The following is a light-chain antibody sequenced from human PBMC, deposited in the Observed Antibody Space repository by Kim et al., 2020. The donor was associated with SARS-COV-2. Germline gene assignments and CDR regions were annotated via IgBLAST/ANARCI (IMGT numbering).Light chain of an antibody. CDR2: QDS. J-gene: IGLJ2*01. CDR3: QAWDSSTVV. Sequence: VYPGQTASITCSGDKLGDKYACWYQQRPGQSPVLVIYQDSKRPSGIPERFSGSNSGNTATLTISGTQAMDEADYYCQAWDSSTVVFGGGTQLTVL. V-gene: IGLV3-1*01. CDR1: KLGDKY.